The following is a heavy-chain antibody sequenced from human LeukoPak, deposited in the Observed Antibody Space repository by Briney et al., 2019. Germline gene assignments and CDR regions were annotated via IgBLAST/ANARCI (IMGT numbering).Heavy chain of an antibody. CDR3: ARGAQTGYSSTILANWFDP. D-gene: IGHD6-13*01. J-gene: IGHJ5*02. Sequence: GGSLRLSCAASGFTFSSYSMNWVRQAPGKGLEWVSSISSSSSYIYYADSVKGRFTISRDNAKNSLYLQMNSLRAEDTAVYYCARGAQTGYSSTILANWFDPWGQGTLVTVSS. CDR2: ISSSSSYI. V-gene: IGHV3-21*01. CDR1: GFTFSSYS.